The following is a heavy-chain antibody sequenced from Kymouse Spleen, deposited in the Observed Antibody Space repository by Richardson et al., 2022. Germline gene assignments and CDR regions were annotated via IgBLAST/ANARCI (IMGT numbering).Heavy chain of an antibody. D-gene: IGHD2-8*01. CDR1: GGSISSGGYY. V-gene: IGHV4-31*03. Sequence: QVQLQESGPGLVKPSQTLSLTCTVSGGSISSGGYYWSWIRQHPGKGLEWIGYIYYSGSTYYNPSLKSRVTISVDTSKNQFSLKLSSVTAADTAVYYCAREDCTNGVCFSFDYWGQGTLVTVSS. CDR3: AREDCTNGVCFSFDY. J-gene: IGHJ4*02. CDR2: IYYSGST.